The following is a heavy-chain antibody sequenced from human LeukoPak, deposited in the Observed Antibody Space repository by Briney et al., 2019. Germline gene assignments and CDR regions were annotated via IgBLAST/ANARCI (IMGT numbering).Heavy chain of an antibody. J-gene: IGHJ5*02. CDR2: ISSSSSYI. CDR1: GFTFSSYS. V-gene: IGHV3-21*01. CDR3: ARNVLLWFGELRESNWFDP. D-gene: IGHD3-10*01. Sequence: PGGSLRLSCAASGFTFSSYSMNWVRQAPGKGLEWVSSISSSSSYIYYADSVKGRFTISRDNAKNSLYLQMNSLRAEDTAVYYCARNVLLWFGELRESNWFDPWGQGTLVTVSS.